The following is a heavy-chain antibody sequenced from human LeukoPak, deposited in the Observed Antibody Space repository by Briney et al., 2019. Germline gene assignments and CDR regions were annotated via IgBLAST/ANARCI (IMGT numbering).Heavy chain of an antibody. V-gene: IGHV3-30*18. CDR2: VSYDERHI. CDR1: GFTFSIYG. J-gene: IGHJ3*02. D-gene: IGHD5-24*01. CDR3: AKSRATRDVDEPYDI. Sequence: GGSLRLSCAASGFTFSIYGMLWVRQAPGKGLEWVAVVSYDERHIYYVDSVKSRFTISRDNSRNIVYLQMSILRPEDTALYHCAKSRATRDVDEPYDIGGQGTLVTVSS.